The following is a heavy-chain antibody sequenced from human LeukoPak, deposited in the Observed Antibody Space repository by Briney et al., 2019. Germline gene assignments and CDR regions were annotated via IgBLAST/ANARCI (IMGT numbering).Heavy chain of an antibody. Sequence: ASVKVSCKASGYTFTGYYMHWVRQAPGQGLEWMGWTNPNSGGTNYAQKFQGRVTMTRDTSVSTAYMELSRLRSDDTAVYYCARGGPTYYDILTGYYTLDYWGQGTLVTVSS. V-gene: IGHV1-2*02. CDR1: GYTFTGYY. CDR2: TNPNSGGT. CDR3: ARGGPTYYDILTGYYTLDY. J-gene: IGHJ4*02. D-gene: IGHD3-9*01.